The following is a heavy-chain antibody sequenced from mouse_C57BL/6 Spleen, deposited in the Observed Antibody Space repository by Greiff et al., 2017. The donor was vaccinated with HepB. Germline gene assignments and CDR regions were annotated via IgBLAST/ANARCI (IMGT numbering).Heavy chain of an antibody. Sequence: QVQLQQPGAELVKPGASVKLSCKASGYTFTSYWMHWVKQRPGQGLEWIGMIHPNSGSTNYNEKFKSKATLTVDKSSSTAYMQLSSLTSEDSAVYYCATNYYGSSYEFAYWGQGTLVTVSA. CDR2: IHPNSGST. V-gene: IGHV1-64*01. D-gene: IGHD1-1*01. J-gene: IGHJ3*01. CDR1: GYTFTSYW. CDR3: ATNYYGSSYEFAY.